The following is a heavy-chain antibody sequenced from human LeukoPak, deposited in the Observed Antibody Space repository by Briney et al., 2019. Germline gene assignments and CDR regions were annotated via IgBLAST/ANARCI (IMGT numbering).Heavy chain of an antibody. D-gene: IGHD3-10*01. CDR3: ASDNYVSGSGYFDY. J-gene: IGHJ4*02. Sequence: SETLSLTCTVSGGSISSSSYYWSWIRQPPGKGLEWIGYIYYSGSTYYNPSLKSRVTISVDTSKNQFSLKLSSVTAADTAVYYCASDNYVSGSGYFDYWGQGTLVTVSS. CDR1: GGSISSSSYY. CDR2: IYYSGST. V-gene: IGHV4-30-4*01.